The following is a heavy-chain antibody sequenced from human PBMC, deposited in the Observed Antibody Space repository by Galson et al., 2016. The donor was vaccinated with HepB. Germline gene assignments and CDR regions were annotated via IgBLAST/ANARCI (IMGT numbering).Heavy chain of an antibody. D-gene: IGHD3-9*01. V-gene: IGHV3-11*05. J-gene: IGHJ6*02. CDR1: GFIFSNYY. CDR3: ARDPDYDFLTNSWFFYYGMDV. Sequence: SLRLSCAASGFIFSNYYMAWIRQAPGKGPEWISYISGSSTYIKYADSVKGRLTISRDNAKNSLYLQMDSLRAEDTAVYYCARDPDYDFLTNSWFFYYGMDVWGQGTTVTVSS. CDR2: ISGSSTYI.